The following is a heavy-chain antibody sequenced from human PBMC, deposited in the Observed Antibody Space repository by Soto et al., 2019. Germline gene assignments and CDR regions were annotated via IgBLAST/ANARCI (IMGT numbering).Heavy chain of an antibody. CDR2: IYYSGST. CDR3: ARGRGAGY. V-gene: IGHV4-59*01. CDR1: GGSINNYY. Sequence: SETLSLTCTVSGGSINNYYWSWIRQPPGKGLEWIGYIYYSGSTNYNPSLKSRVTISVDTSKNQFSLKLASVTAADTAVYYCARGRGAGYWGQGTLVTVSS. J-gene: IGHJ4*02.